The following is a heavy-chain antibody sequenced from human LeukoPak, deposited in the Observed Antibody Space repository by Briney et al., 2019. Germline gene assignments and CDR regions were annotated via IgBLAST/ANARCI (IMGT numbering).Heavy chain of an antibody. Sequence: ASVTVSCKASGYTFTGYYLHWVPQAPGQGLEWMGWINPNSGGTNYAQKFQGRVTMTRDTSISTAYMELSRLRSDDTAVYYCARKRITMIVTARGAFDIWGKGTMVTVSS. D-gene: IGHD3-22*01. CDR2: INPNSGGT. V-gene: IGHV1-2*02. CDR3: ARKRITMIVTARGAFDI. J-gene: IGHJ3*02. CDR1: GYTFTGYY.